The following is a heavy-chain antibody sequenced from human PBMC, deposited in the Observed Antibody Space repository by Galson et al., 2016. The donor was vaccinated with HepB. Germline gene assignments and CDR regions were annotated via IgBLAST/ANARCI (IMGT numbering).Heavy chain of an antibody. J-gene: IGHJ2*01. CDR1: GYTFTSYY. CDR3: ARVDSSGFDWYFDL. V-gene: IGHV1-46*01. CDR2: IHPSSGST. D-gene: IGHD6-19*01. Sequence: KVSCKASGYTFTSYYMHWVRQAPGQGLEWMGIIHPSSGSTSYPQKFQGRVTMTRDTSTSTVYMELSSLRSDDTAVYYCARVDSSGFDWYFDLWGRGTLVTVSS.